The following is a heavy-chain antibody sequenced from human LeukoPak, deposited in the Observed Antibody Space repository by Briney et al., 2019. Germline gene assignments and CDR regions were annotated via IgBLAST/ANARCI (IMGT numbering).Heavy chain of an antibody. V-gene: IGHV4-4*02. CDR2: INHSGST. CDR3: ARDYDFWSGYYTKS. CDR1: GASISSGNW. Sequence: PSGTLSLTCAVSGASISSGNWWSWVRQPPGKGLEWIGEINHSGSTNYNPSLKSRVTISVDTSKNQFSLKLSSVTAADTAVYYCARDYDFWSGYYTKSWGQGTLVTVSS. J-gene: IGHJ5*02. D-gene: IGHD3-3*01.